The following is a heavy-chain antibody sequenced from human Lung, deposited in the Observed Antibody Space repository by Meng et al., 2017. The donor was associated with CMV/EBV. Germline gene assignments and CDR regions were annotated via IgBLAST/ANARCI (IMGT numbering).Heavy chain of an antibody. CDR1: GASVSSRYYY. CDR3: VRAPNDPENLDS. D-gene: IGHD3-16*01. V-gene: IGHV4-61*01. Sequence: SETLSLXXSVSGASVSSRYYYWSWVRLPPGKGLEWIGYIYYSGTTKFNSSLKSRVSILSQTSTNQFSLNLRSVTAADRDIYFCVRAPNDPENLDSRGHGTXVTVSS. J-gene: IGHJ5*01. CDR2: IYYSGTT.